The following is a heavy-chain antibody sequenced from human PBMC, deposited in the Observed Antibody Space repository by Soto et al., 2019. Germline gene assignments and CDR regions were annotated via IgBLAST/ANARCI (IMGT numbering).Heavy chain of an antibody. D-gene: IGHD5-12*01. V-gene: IGHV4-31*03. CDR1: CGSISSGGYY. CDR3: AREPTSRYDSYYFDY. CDR2: IYDSEST. J-gene: IGHJ4*02. Sequence: SETLSLTCTVSCGSISSGGYYWSWIRQHPGKGLEWIGYIYDSESTSYNPSLKSRVTISVDTSKNQFSLKLSSVTAADTAVYYCAREPTSRYDSYYFDYWGQGTLVTVSS.